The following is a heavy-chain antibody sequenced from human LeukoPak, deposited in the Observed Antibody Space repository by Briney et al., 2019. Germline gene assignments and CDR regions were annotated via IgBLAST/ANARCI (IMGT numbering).Heavy chain of an antibody. D-gene: IGHD2-15*01. J-gene: IGHJ4*02. Sequence: PSETLYLTCTVSGGSISSGDYYWSWIRQPPGKGLEWIGYIYYSGSTYYNPSLKSRVTISVDTSKNQFSLKLSSVTAADTAVYYCARYCSGGSCYSGVDYWGQGTLVTVSS. V-gene: IGHV4-30-4*01. CDR2: IYYSGST. CDR1: GGSISSGDYY. CDR3: ARYCSGGSCYSGVDY.